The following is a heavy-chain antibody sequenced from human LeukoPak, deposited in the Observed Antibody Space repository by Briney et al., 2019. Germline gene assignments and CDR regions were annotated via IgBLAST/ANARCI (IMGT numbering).Heavy chain of an antibody. D-gene: IGHD6-19*01. CDR2: ISYSGST. Sequence: SETLSLTCTVSGGSISCYYWSWIRQPPGKGLEWLGFISYSGSTSYNPSLKSRVTISVDTSKNQFSLNLRSVIAADTAVYYCARRDSSGWYYFDYWGQGTLVTVSS. CDR3: ARRDSSGWYYFDY. CDR1: GGSISCYY. V-gene: IGHV4-59*01. J-gene: IGHJ4*02.